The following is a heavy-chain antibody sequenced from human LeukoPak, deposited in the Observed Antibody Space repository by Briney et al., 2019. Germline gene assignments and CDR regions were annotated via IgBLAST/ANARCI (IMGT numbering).Heavy chain of an antibody. J-gene: IGHJ4*02. CDR2: IYPGDSDT. CDR3: ARQSGSGWADFDY. CDR1: GYSFRSYW. Sequence: GESLKISCRGSGYSFRSYWMAWVRQMPGKGLEGMGIIYPGDSDTTYSPSFQGQVTISVDKSISTAYLQWTTLKASDTAIYYCARQSGSGWADFDYRGQGTLVTVSS. D-gene: IGHD6-19*01. V-gene: IGHV5-51*01.